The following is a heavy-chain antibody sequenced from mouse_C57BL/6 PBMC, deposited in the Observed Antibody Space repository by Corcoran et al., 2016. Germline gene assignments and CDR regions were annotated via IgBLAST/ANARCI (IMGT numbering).Heavy chain of an antibody. V-gene: IGHV1-19*01. CDR2: INPYNGGT. CDR3: ARDYGSSYGGFAY. Sequence: EVQLQQSGPVLVKPGASVKMSCKASGYTFTDYYMNWVKQSHGKSLEWIGVINPYNGGTSYNQKFKGKATLTVDKSSSTAYMELNSLTSEDSAVYYCARDYGSSYGGFAYWGQGTLVTVSA. D-gene: IGHD1-1*01. CDR1: GYTFTDYY. J-gene: IGHJ3*01.